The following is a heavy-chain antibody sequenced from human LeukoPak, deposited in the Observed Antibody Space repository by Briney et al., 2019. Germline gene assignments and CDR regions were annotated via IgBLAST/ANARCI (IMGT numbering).Heavy chain of an antibody. V-gene: IGHV1-46*01. CDR1: GYTFTSYY. CDR3: AREGCSGGSCYRNWFDP. Sequence: ASVKVSFKASGYTFTSYYMHWVRQAPGQGLEWMGIINPSGGSTSYAQKFQGRVTMTRDTSTSTVYMELSSLRSEDTAVYYCAREGCSGGSCYRNWFDPWGQGTLVTVSS. J-gene: IGHJ5*02. CDR2: INPSGGST. D-gene: IGHD2-15*01.